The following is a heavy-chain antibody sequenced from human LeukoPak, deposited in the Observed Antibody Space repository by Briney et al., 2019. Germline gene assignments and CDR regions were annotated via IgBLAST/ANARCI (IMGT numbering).Heavy chain of an antibody. CDR1: GFTFSSYW. Sequence: GGSLRLSCAASGFTFSSYWMHWVRQAPGKGLVWVSRINSDGSSTSYADSVKGRFTISRDNAKNTLYLQMNSLRADDTAVYYCAREFGKIDGGTWGQGTLVTVSS. CDR2: INSDGSST. V-gene: IGHV3-74*01. J-gene: IGHJ5*02. CDR3: AREFGKIDGGT. D-gene: IGHD3-16*01.